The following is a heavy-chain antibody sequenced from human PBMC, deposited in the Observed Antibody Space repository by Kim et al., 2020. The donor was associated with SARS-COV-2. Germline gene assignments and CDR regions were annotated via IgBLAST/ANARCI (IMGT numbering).Heavy chain of an antibody. CDR1: GFTFSSYA. J-gene: IGHJ4*02. V-gene: IGHV3-23*01. D-gene: IGHD3-10*01. CDR3: AKDGGELFEDEYYFDY. Sequence: GGSLRLSCAASGFTFSSYAMSWVRQAPGKGLEWVSAISGSGGSTYYADSVKGRFTISRDNSKNTLYLQMNSLRAEDTAVYYCAKDGGELFEDEYYFDYWGQGTLVTVSS. CDR2: ISGSGGST.